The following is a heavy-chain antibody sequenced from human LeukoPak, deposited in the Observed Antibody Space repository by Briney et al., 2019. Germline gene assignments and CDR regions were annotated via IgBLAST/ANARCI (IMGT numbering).Heavy chain of an antibody. Sequence: PGGSLRLSCAASGFTFSSYGMHWVRQAPGKGLEWVAFIRYDGSNKYYADSVKGRFTISRDNSKNTLYLQMNSLRAEDTAVYYCTTESGDYFDYWGQGTLVTVSS. CDR2: IRYDGSNK. J-gene: IGHJ4*02. D-gene: IGHD4-17*01. CDR1: GFTFSSYG. V-gene: IGHV3-30*02. CDR3: TTESGDYFDY.